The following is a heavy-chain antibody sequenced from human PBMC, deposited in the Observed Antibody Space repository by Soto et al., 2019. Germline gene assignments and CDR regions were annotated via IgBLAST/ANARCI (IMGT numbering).Heavy chain of an antibody. J-gene: IGHJ3*02. V-gene: IGHV2-5*01. CDR3: AHSQYYYDSSGYRAEAFDI. D-gene: IGHD3-22*01. CDR1: GFSLSTSGVG. CDR2: IYWNDGK. Sequence: QITLKESGPTLVKPTQTLTLTCTFSGFSLSTSGVGVGWIRQPPGKPLEWLELIYWNDGKPYSPSLKSRLTSTKDTSKNQVVLTMTNMDPVDTATYYCAHSQYYYDSSGYRAEAFDIWGQGTMVTVSS.